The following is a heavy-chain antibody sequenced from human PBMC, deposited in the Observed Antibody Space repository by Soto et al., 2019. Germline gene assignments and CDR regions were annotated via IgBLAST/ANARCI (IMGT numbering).Heavy chain of an antibody. J-gene: IGHJ4*02. D-gene: IGHD5-12*01. CDR1: GFSLTRSGVG. Sequence: QITLMESGPPLVKPTQTLTLTCTFSGFSLTRSGVGVGWIRQPPGKALEWLALNYWGDTKHYSPSLRNRLTITKDTSKNQVVLTMTNMDPVDTATYYGAHRAMKAPSHCNYDYWGQGTLVTVSS. CDR3: AHRAMKAPSHCNYDY. V-gene: IGHV2-5*02. CDR2: NYWGDTK.